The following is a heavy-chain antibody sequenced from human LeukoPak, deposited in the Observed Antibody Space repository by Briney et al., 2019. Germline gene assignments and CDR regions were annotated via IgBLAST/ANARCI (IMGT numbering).Heavy chain of an antibody. CDR1: GFTFSDTW. CDR3: ARRTLDGSTGAFDI. CDR2: INWNGGST. Sequence: AGGSLRLSCAASGFTFSDTWMHWVRQAPGKGLEWVSGINWNGGSTGYADSVKGRFTISRDNAKNSLYLQMNSLRAEDTALYYCARRTLDGSTGAFDIWGQGTMVTVSS. J-gene: IGHJ3*02. D-gene: IGHD5-24*01. V-gene: IGHV3-20*04.